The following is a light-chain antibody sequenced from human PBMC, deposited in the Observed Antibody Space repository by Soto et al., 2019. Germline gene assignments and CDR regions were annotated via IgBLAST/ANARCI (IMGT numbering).Light chain of an antibody. V-gene: IGKV3-15*01. CDR3: QQYDDSTIT. Sequence: EIVMTQSPATLSVSPGETATLSCRASQSVRSYLAWYQEKPGRAPRLLIHGSSTRAAGIPARISGSGSGTDFTLTISSLQSEDLAIYYCQQYDDSTITFGQGTRLEI. J-gene: IGKJ5*01. CDR2: GSS. CDR1: QSVRSY.